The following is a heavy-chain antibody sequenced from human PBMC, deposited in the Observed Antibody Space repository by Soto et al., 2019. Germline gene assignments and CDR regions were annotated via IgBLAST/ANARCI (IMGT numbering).Heavy chain of an antibody. CDR2: IIPILEAT. V-gene: IGHV1-69*01. J-gene: IGHJ6*02. CDR1: GGTFSDFT. Sequence: QVQLVQSGAEVRKPGSSVKVSCRASGGTFSDFTVTWVRQAPGQGLEWMGGIIPILEATKYAQTFQDRVTFTADESTSTVFMELSSLRSEDPAVYFCATSYCGNECQPNRAFYYFGWDVWGQGTTVTVSS. D-gene: IGHD2-21*01. CDR3: ATSYCGNECQPNRAFYYFGWDV.